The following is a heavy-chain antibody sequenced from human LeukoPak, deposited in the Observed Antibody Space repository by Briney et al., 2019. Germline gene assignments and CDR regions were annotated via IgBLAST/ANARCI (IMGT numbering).Heavy chain of an antibody. CDR1: GYFISSGYY. CDR3: AREWYPFDY. Sequence: PSETLSLTCAVSGYFISSGYYWGWIRQPAGKGLEWIGRIYTSGSTNYNPSLKSRVTISVDTSKNQFSLKLSSVTAADTAVYYCAREWYPFDYWGQGTLVTVSS. D-gene: IGHD6-13*01. J-gene: IGHJ4*02. V-gene: IGHV4-61*02. CDR2: IYTSGST.